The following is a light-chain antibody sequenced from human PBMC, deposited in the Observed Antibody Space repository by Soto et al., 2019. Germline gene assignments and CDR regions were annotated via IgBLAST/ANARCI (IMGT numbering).Light chain of an antibody. J-gene: IGKJ1*01. CDR2: GAS. V-gene: IGKV3-15*01. CDR1: QSISSN. Sequence: EIQRKPFPGTRTVSPQHRSTLSGRASQSISSNLAWYQQKPGKAPRLLIYGASTLPSGIPSRFSGSGSGTDFTLTISSLQSEDFATYYCQQSYSTPETFGQGTKVDIK. CDR3: QQSYSTPET.